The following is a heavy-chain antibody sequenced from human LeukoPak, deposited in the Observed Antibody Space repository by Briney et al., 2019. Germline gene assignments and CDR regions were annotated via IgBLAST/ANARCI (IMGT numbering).Heavy chain of an antibody. CDR3: ARRLSNDY. J-gene: IGHJ4*02. D-gene: IGHD5/OR15-5a*01. V-gene: IGHV4-39*01. Sequence: PSETLSLTCTVSGGSISSSSYYWGWICQPPGKGLEWIGSIYYSGSTYYNPSLKSRVTISVDTSKNQFSLKLSSVTAADTAVYYCARRLSNDYWGQGTLVTVSS. CDR2: IYYSGST. CDR1: GGSISSSSYY.